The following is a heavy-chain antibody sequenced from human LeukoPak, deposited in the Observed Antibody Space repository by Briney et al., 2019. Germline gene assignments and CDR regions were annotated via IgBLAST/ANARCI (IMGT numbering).Heavy chain of an antibody. Sequence: SVKVSCKASGGTFSSYAISWVRRAPGQGLEWMGRIIPILGIANYAQKFQGRVTITADKSTSTAYMELSSLRSEDTAVYYCARGPDIVVLNNAFDIWGQGTMVTVSS. CDR2: IIPILGIA. V-gene: IGHV1-69*04. CDR1: GGTFSSYA. D-gene: IGHD2-2*01. CDR3: ARGPDIVVLNNAFDI. J-gene: IGHJ3*02.